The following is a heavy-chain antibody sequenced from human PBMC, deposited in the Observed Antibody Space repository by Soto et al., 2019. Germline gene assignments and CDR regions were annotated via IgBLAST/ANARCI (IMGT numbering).Heavy chain of an antibody. CDR3: ARTTAVPNTLRSRYYFDY. CDR1: GGSVNNRTYY. J-gene: IGHJ4*02. V-gene: IGHV4-61*01. D-gene: IGHD4-17*01. CDR2: VYYSGTT. Sequence: QVQLQESGPGLLKPSETLSLTCSVSGGSVNNRTYYWSWIRHPPGKRLEWIGYVYYSGTTNYNPSLKSRVSISVDTSKNQFSLSLSSVTAADTALYYCARTTAVPNTLRSRYYFDYWGQGTLVTVSS.